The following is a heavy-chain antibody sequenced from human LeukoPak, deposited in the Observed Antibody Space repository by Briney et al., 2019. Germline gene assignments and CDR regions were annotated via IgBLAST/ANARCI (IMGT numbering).Heavy chain of an antibody. V-gene: IGHV3-23*01. D-gene: IGHD5-18*01. Sequence: GGSLRLSCAASGFSFSNYAMTWVRQAPGRGLEWVSTISGSGGSTYYADSVKGRFTISRDNSKNTLYLQMNSLRADDTAVYYCARQQDTTNPGYWGQGTLVTVSS. CDR1: GFSFSNYA. J-gene: IGHJ4*02. CDR2: ISGSGGST. CDR3: ARQQDTTNPGY.